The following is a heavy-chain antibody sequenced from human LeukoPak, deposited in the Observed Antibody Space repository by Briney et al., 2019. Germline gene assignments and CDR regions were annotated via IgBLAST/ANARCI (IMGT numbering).Heavy chain of an antibody. D-gene: IGHD3-22*01. CDR3: ARSLGSSGYYSDAFDI. CDR2: IYHSGST. CDR1: GGSFSGYY. Sequence: PSETLSLTCAVYGGSFSGYYWSWIRQPPGKGLEWIGYIYHSGSTYYNPSLKSRVTISVDRSKNQFSLKLSSVTAADTAVYYCARSLGSSGYYSDAFDIWGQGTMVTVSS. V-gene: IGHV4-34*01. J-gene: IGHJ3*02.